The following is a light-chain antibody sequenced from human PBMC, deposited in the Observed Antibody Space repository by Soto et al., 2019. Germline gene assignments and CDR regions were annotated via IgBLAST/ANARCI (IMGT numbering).Light chain of an antibody. J-gene: IGKJ1*01. V-gene: IGKV3-20*01. CDR1: QSVSTNY. Sequence: EIVLTQSPGTLSLSPGERATLSCRASQSVSTNYLAWYQRKPGQAPRLLIYGASSRATDIPNRFSGSGSGTDFTLTITRLKAEDFAVYYCQQYGSSPPTFGQGIKVDIK. CDR2: GAS. CDR3: QQYGSSPPT.